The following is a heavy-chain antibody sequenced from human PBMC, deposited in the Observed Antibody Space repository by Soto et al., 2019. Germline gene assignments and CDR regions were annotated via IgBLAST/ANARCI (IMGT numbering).Heavy chain of an antibody. D-gene: IGHD3-10*02. CDR3: ARGTVYVPFLFPCLDV. V-gene: IGHV4-34*01. CDR2: INQSGST. CDR1: GESLSAYY. Sequence: SETLSLTCAVYGESLSAYYWTWIRQPPGKGLEWIGEINQSGSTNYNPSVKSRVTMSADTSKKHFSLKVTSVTAADTAVYYRARGTVYVPFLFPCLDVWGQGTTVTVSS. J-gene: IGHJ6*02.